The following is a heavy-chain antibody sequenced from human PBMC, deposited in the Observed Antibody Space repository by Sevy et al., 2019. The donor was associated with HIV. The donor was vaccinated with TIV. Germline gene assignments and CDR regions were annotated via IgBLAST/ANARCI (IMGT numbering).Heavy chain of an antibody. Sequence: GGSLRLSCAASGFTFSGYWMHWVRQAPGKGLVWVSLINSDGSSTNYADSVKGRFTIYRDNAKNTLYLQMNSLRAEDTAVYYCARSGGYNKYDYWGQGTLVTVSS. CDR3: ARSGGYNKYDY. CDR1: GFTFSGYW. J-gene: IGHJ4*02. D-gene: IGHD2-15*01. CDR2: INSDGSST. V-gene: IGHV3-74*01.